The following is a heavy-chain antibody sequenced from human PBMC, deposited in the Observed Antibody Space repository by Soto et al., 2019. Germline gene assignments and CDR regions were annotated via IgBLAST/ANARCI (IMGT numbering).Heavy chain of an antibody. Sequence: SETLSLTCTVSGGSISSYYWSWIRQPPGKGLEWIGYIYYSGSTNYNPSLKSRVTISVDTSKNQFSLKLSSVTAADTAVYYCARLRLGRPANYYYGMDVWGQGTTVTVSS. CDR2: IYYSGST. CDR1: GGSISSYY. V-gene: IGHV4-59*01. CDR3: ARLRLGRPANYYYGMDV. J-gene: IGHJ6*02. D-gene: IGHD3-10*01.